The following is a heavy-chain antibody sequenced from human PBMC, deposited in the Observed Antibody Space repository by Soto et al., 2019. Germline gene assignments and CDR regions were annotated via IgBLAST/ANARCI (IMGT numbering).Heavy chain of an antibody. CDR1: GYSISSGYY. CDR2: IYHSGST. J-gene: IGHJ3*02. D-gene: IGHD3-22*01. Sequence: SETLSLTWAVSGYSISSGYYWGWIRQPPGKGLEWIGSIYHSGSTYYNPSLKSRVTISVDTSKNQFSLKLSSVTAADTAVYYCASYXYDSSGYYYREVSAFDIWGQGTMVTVSS. CDR3: ASYXYDSSGYYYREVSAFDI. V-gene: IGHV4-38-2*01.